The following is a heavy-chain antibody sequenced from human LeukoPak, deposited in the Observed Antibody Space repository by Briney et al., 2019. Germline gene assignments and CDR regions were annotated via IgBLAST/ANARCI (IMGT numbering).Heavy chain of an antibody. CDR2: IKKDGTEK. Sequence: GGSLRLSCAASEFTFSDHWMSWVRQAPGKGLERVANIKKDGTEKYYVDSVKGRFTISRDNAKNSLYLQMDSLRVEDTAVYYCARSGNLDYWGQGTLVTVSS. CDR1: EFTFSDHW. CDR3: ARSGNLDY. J-gene: IGHJ4*02. D-gene: IGHD4-23*01. V-gene: IGHV3-7*01.